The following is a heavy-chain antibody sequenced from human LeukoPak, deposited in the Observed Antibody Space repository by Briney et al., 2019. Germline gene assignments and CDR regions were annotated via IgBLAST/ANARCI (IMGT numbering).Heavy chain of an antibody. D-gene: IGHD6-13*01. J-gene: IGHJ4*02. CDR2: IRSKAYGGTT. CDR1: GFTFGDYA. V-gene: IGHV3-49*04. CDR3: TRAPHSSSWYPYFDY. Sequence: GGSLRLSCTASGFTFGDYAMSWVRQAPGKGLEWVGFIRSKAYGGTTEYAASVKGRFTISRDDSKSIAYLQMNSLKTEDTAVYHCTRAPHSSSWYPYFDYWGQGTLVTVSS.